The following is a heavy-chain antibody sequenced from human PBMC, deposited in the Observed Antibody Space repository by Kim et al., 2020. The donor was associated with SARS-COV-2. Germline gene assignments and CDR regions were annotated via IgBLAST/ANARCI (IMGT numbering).Heavy chain of an antibody. CDR1: GGSFSGYY. CDR2: INHSGST. Sequence: SETLSLTCAVYGGSFSGYYWSWIRQPPGKGLEWIGEINHSGSTNYNPSLKSRVTISVDTSKNQFSLKLSSVTAAHTAVYYCARGPGYSSSWYGARNWFDPWGQGTLVTVSS. J-gene: IGHJ5*02. V-gene: IGHV4-34*01. D-gene: IGHD6-13*01. CDR3: ARGPGYSSSWYGARNWFDP.